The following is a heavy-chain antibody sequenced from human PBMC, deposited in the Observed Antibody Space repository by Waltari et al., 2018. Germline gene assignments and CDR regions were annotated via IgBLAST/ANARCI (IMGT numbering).Heavy chain of an antibody. D-gene: IGHD3-3*01. CDR1: GFTFSSYS. CDR2: ISSSSSTI. CDR3: ARTGRDFWSGSPYYFDY. V-gene: IGHV3-48*04. J-gene: IGHJ4*02. Sequence: EVQLVESGGGLVQPGGSLRLSCAASGFTFSSYSMNWVRQAPGTGLEWVSYISSSSSTIYYADSVKGRFTISRDNAKNSLYLQMNSLRAEDTAVYYCARTGRDFWSGSPYYFDYWGQGTLVTVSS.